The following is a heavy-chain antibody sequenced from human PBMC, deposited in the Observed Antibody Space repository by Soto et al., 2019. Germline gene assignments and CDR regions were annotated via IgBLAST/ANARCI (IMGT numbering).Heavy chain of an antibody. CDR2: IYYSGST. V-gene: IGHV4-59*01. CDR1: GGSISSYY. Sequence: SETLSLTCTVSGGSISSYYWSWIRQPPGKGLEWIGYIYYSGSTNYNPSLKSRVTISVDTSKNQFSLKLSSVTAADTAVYYCARRGVYGGNHGTFDYWGQGTLVTVSS. CDR3: ARRGVYGGNHGTFDY. J-gene: IGHJ4*02. D-gene: IGHD2-15*01.